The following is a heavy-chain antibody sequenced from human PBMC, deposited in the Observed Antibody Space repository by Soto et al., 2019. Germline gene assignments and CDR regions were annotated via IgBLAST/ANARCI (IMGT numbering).Heavy chain of an antibody. CDR1: GFTFSSYS. Sequence: GGSLRLSCAASGFTFSSYSMNWVRQAPGKGLEWVSAISGGGGSTYYADFVKGRFTISRDNSKNTLYLQMNSLRAEDTAVHYCAKGSYYDFWSGRRSNSYMDVWGKGTTVTVSS. CDR3: AKGSYYDFWSGRRSNSYMDV. J-gene: IGHJ6*03. CDR2: ISGGGGST. D-gene: IGHD3-3*01. V-gene: IGHV3-23*01.